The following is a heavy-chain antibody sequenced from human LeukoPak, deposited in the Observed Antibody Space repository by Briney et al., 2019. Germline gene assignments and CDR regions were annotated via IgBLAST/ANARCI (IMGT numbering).Heavy chain of an antibody. V-gene: IGHV4-59*12. CDR2: IYYSGST. D-gene: IGHD6-13*01. CDR1: GGSISSYY. CDR3: ARGLYRSSWYPGY. Sequence: PSETLSLTCTVSGGSISSYYWSWIRQPPGKGLEWIGYIYYSGSTNYNPSLKSRVTISVDTSKNQFSLKLSSVTAADTAVYYCARGLYRSSWYPGYWGQGTLVTVSS. J-gene: IGHJ4*02.